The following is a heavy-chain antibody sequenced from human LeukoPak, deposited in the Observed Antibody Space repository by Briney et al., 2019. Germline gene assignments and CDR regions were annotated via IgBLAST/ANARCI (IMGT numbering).Heavy chain of an antibody. CDR3: AREVDTAKVTLDY. V-gene: IGHV3-48*03. CDR1: GFTFSSYD. Sequence: GRSLRLSCAASGFTFSSYDMNWVRQAPGKGREWVSYISSSGRTINYADSVKGRLTLSRHKATHSLYLHVDSLRANGPAVSDCAREVDTAKVTLDYWGQGTLVTVSS. CDR2: ISSSGRTI. D-gene: IGHD5-18*01. J-gene: IGHJ4*02.